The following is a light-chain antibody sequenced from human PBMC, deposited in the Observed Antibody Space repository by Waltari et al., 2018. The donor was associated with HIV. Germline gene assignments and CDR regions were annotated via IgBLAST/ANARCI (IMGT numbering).Light chain of an antibody. J-gene: IGKJ3*01. CDR1: HNVLDSSNNTTF. Sequence: DILMTQSPDSLAVCLGERATLDCRSSHNVLDSSNNTTFLAWSQQKPGQPPKLLISWASTRESGVPGRFSGSESGTDFTLTISSLQAEDVAVYYCQQYYTTPFTFGPGTKVDIK. CDR3: QQYYTTPFT. CDR2: WAS. V-gene: IGKV4-1*01.